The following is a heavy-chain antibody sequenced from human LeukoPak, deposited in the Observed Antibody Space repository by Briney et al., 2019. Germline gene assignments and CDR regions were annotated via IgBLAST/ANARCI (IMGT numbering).Heavy chain of an antibody. CDR3: AKAPSGYEPYFDY. Sequence: PRRSLRLSCAASGFTFSSYGMHWVRQAPGKGLEWVAVISYDGSNKYYADSVKGRFTISRDISKNTLYLQMNSLRAEDTAVYYCAKAPSGYEPYFDYWGQGTLVTVSS. D-gene: IGHD5-12*01. CDR2: ISYDGSNK. CDR1: GFTFSSYG. V-gene: IGHV3-30*18. J-gene: IGHJ4*02.